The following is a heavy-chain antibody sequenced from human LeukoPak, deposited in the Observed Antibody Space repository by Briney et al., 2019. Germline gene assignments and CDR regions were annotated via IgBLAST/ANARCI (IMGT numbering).Heavy chain of an antibody. J-gene: IGHJ4*02. Sequence: GGSLRLSRAASGFTFSSYGMSWVRQAPGKGLEWVANIKQDGSEKYYVDSVKGRFTISRDNAKNSLYLQMNSLRAEDTAVYYCAKEGRYYYDKSSNYWGQGTLVTVSS. V-gene: IGHV3-7*03. CDR1: GFTFSSYG. D-gene: IGHD3-22*01. CDR2: IKQDGSEK. CDR3: AKEGRYYYDKSSNY.